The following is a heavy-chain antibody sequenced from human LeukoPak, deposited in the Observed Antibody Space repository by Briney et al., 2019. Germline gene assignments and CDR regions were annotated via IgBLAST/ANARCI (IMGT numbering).Heavy chain of an antibody. V-gene: IGHV1-18*01. Sequence: RQAPGXXPEWMGWISAYNGNTNYAQKLQGRVTMTTDTSTSTAYMELRSLRSDDTAVYYCARGWPSIAARTYYYMDVWGKGTTVTVSS. CDR2: ISAYNGNT. CDR3: ARGWPSIAARTYYYMDV. D-gene: IGHD6-6*01. J-gene: IGHJ6*03.